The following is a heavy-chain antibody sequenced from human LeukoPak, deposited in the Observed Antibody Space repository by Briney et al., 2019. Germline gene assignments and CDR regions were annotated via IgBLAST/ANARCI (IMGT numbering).Heavy chain of an antibody. CDR3: ARVLVVRGLINWFDP. CDR2: INPKSGGT. CDR1: GYTFTDYY. V-gene: IGHV1-2*02. J-gene: IGHJ5*02. D-gene: IGHD3-10*01. Sequence: ASVKVSCKASGYTFTDYYIHWVRQAPGQGLEWMGWINPKSGGTCYPPNFQGRLTMTRDTSITTAYMDLSGLRSDDTAVYYCARVLVVRGLINWFDPWGQGTLVTVSS.